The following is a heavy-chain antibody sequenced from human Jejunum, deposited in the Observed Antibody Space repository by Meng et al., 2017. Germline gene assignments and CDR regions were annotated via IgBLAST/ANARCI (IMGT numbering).Heavy chain of an antibody. Sequence: GGSLRLSCAASGFTFDEYAMHWIRQAPGKSLEWVSLISWDGDDTYYADSEKGRFTISRDNSRNSLFLEMNSLRAEDTAVYYCAKDYFSMTYGMDVWGQGTTVTVSS. D-gene: IGHD2-8*01. J-gene: IGHJ6*02. CDR3: AKDYFSMTYGMDV. CDR2: ISWDGDDT. V-gene: IGHV3-43D*04. CDR1: GFTFDEYA.